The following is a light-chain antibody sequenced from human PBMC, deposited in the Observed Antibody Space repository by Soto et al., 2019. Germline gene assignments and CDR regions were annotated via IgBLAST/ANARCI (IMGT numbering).Light chain of an antibody. CDR2: GAS. CDR3: QHYRTS. CDR1: QSVSSSY. V-gene: IGKV3-20*01. J-gene: IGKJ4*01. Sequence: EIVLTQSPGTLSLSPGERATLSCRASQSVSSSYLAWYPQKPGQAPRQLIYGASSRATGIPDRFSGSGSGTDFTLTIARLEREDFAVYYCQHYRTSFGGGLRVEIK.